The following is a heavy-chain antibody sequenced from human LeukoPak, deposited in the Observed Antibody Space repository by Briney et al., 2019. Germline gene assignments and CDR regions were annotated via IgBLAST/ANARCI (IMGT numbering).Heavy chain of an antibody. CDR1: GGSISSSSYY. CDR2: IYYSGST. J-gene: IGHJ4*02. Sequence: PSETLSLTCTVSGGSISSSSYYWGWIRQPPGKGLEWIGSIYYSGSTYYNPSLKGRVTISVDTSKNQFSLKLSSVTAADTAVYYCARRGWELLFFDYWGQGTLVTVSS. V-gene: IGHV4-39*07. D-gene: IGHD1-26*01. CDR3: ARRGWELLFFDY.